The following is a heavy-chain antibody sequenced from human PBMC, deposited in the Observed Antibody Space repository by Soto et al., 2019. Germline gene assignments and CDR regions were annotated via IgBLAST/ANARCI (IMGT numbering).Heavy chain of an antibody. CDR2: IYPGDSDT. CDR1: GYRFAIYW. CDR3: ARRGIGEAFDI. V-gene: IGHV5-51*01. Sequence: GESLKISCKGSGYRFAIYWIGWVRQMPGKGLEWMGIIYPGDSDTRYSPSFQGQVTISADKTISTAYLQWSSLKASDTALYYCARRGIGEAFDIWGQGTMVTVSS. J-gene: IGHJ3*02. D-gene: IGHD3-10*01.